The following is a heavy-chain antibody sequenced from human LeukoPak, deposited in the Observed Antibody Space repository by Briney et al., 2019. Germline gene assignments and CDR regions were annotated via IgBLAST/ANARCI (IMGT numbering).Heavy chain of an antibody. V-gene: IGHV4-34*01. Sequence: SETLSLTCAVYGGSFSGYYWSWIRQPPGKGLEWIGEINHSGSTNCNPSLKSRVTISVDTSKNQFSLKLSSVTAADTAVYYCARVVHGVVPAAKNWFDPWGQGTLVTVSS. J-gene: IGHJ5*02. CDR3: ARVVHGVVPAAKNWFDP. D-gene: IGHD2-2*01. CDR2: INHSGST. CDR1: GGSFSGYY.